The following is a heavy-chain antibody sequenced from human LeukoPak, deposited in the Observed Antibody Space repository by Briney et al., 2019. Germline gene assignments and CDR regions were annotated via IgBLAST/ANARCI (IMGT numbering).Heavy chain of an antibody. CDR1: GFTFDDYG. CDR2: IKQDGSEK. Sequence: PGGSLRLSCAASGFTFDDYGMSWVRQAPGKGLEWVANIKQDGSEKYYVDSVKGRFTIPRDNAKNSLYLQMNSLRAEDTAVYYCARVRSCSSTSCYGGYYYYYMDVWGKGTTVTISS. CDR3: ARVRSCSSTSCYGGYYYYYMDV. J-gene: IGHJ6*03. D-gene: IGHD2-2*01. V-gene: IGHV3-7*01.